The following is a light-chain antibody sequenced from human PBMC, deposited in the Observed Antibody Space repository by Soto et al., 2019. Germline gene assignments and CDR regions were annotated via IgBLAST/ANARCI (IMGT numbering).Light chain of an antibody. J-gene: IGKJ2*01. V-gene: IGKV3-20*01. CDR2: GSS. CDR1: QSVSNNY. CDR3: HQYGSSPPYT. Sequence: EVVLTQSPGTLSLSPGEIATLSCRASQSVSNNYFAWYQQKPGQAPRLLIFGSSDRATGIPDRFSGSGSGTDFTLSICRLEAEDLAVYYCHQYGSSPPYTFGQGNKLEIK.